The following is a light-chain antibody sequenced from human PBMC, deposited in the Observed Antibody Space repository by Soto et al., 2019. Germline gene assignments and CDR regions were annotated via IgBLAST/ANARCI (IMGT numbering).Light chain of an antibody. CDR2: DAS. V-gene: IGKV1-5*01. CDR3: QQYNSYLA. CDR1: QSISSW. Sequence: IQMTQSPSTLSASEGDRVTITCRASQSISSWLAWYQQKPGKAPKVVIYDASTLQSGVPSRFSGSGSGTEFTLTISSLQPDDFATYYCQQYNSYLAFGQGTKVEI. J-gene: IGKJ1*01.